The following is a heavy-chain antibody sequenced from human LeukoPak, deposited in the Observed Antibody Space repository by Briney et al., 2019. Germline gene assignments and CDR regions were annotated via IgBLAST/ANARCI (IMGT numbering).Heavy chain of an antibody. CDR2: ISYDGSNK. CDR1: GFTFSSYA. V-gene: IGHV3-30-3*01. CDR3: ASCKATALAFDY. J-gene: IGHJ4*02. Sequence: GGSLRLSCAASGFTFSSYAMHWVRQAPDKGLEWVAVISYDGSNKYYADSVKGRFTISRDNSKNTLYLQMNSLRAEDTAVYYCASCKATALAFDYWGQGTLVTVSS. D-gene: IGHD5-12*01.